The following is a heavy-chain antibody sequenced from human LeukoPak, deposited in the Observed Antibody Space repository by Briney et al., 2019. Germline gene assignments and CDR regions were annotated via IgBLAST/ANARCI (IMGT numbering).Heavy chain of an antibody. V-gene: IGHV3-13*01. CDR3: ATSPLGQQWLQG. D-gene: IGHD6-19*01. Sequence: GGSLRLSCATSGFTFSNYDMHWVRQATGKGLEWVSVIDPAGDAYYRGSVKGRFTVSRENAKDSLHLQMNSLRDEDTGVYYCATSPLGQQWLQGWGQGTLVTVSS. CDR2: IDPAGDA. CDR1: GFTFSNYD. J-gene: IGHJ4*02.